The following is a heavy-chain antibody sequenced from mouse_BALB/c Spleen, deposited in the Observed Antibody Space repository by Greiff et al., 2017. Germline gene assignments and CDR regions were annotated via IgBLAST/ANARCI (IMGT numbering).Heavy chain of an antibody. Sequence: DLVKPGASVKLSCKASGYTFTSYWINWIKQRPGQGLEWIGRIAPGSGSTYYNEMFKGKATLTVDTSSSTAYIQLSSLSSEDSAVYFCARESYYGSSYRYCDVWGAGTTVTVSS. J-gene: IGHJ1*01. CDR2: IAPGSGST. CDR1: GYTFTSYW. D-gene: IGHD1-1*01. CDR3: ARESYYGSSYRYCDV. V-gene: IGHV1S41*01.